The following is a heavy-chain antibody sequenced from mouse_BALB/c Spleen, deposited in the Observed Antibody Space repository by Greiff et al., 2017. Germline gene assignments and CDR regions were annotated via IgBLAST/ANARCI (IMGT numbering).Heavy chain of an antibody. CDR3: AGDWDVGFAY. Sequence: EVQLQQSGPELVKPGASVKISCKASGYTFTDYNMHWVKQSHGKSLEWIGYIYPYNGGTGYNQKFKSKATLTVDNSSSTAYMELRSLTSEDSAVYYCAGDWDVGFAYWGQGTLVTVSA. CDR2: IYPYNGGT. D-gene: IGHD4-1*01. V-gene: IGHV1S29*02. J-gene: IGHJ3*01. CDR1: GYTFTDYN.